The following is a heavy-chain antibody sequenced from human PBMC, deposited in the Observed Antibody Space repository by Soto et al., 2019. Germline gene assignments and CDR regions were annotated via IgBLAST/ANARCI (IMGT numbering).Heavy chain of an antibody. J-gene: IGHJ4*02. CDR2: FYPDANGGST. CDR1: DLTVSQNY. Sequence: GGSLRLSCAASDLTVSQNYMAWVRQAPGKGLEWISVFYPDANGGSTYVADSVKGRLTTSRDNSKNTLDLQMNSLRTEDTAKYYCTRAWGAYYFDHWGRGILVTVS. D-gene: IGHD7-27*01. V-gene: IGHV3-53*01. CDR3: TRAWGAYYFDH.